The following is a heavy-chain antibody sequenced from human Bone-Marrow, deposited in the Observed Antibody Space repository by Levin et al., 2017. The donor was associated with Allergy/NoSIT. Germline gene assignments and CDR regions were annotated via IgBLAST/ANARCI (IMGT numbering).Heavy chain of an antibody. Sequence: SQTLSLTCNVSGGSISGFYWHWIRQPAGKGLEWIGRTKTSGFTNYNPSLKSRVTMSLDTSRNHFSLRLNSVTAANTAVYYCARWDSTRTFFDYWGQGTLVTVSS. D-gene: IGHD1-26*01. CDR1: GGSISGFY. J-gene: IGHJ4*02. CDR2: TKTSGFT. CDR3: ARWDSTRTFFDY. V-gene: IGHV4-4*07.